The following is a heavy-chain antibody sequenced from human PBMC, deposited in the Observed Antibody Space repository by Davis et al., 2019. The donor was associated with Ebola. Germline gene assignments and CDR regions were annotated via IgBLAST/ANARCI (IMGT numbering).Heavy chain of an antibody. D-gene: IGHD1-26*01. CDR2: IYSGGST. V-gene: IGHV3-53*01. Sequence: GESLKISCAASGFTVSSNYMSWVRQAPGKGLEWVSVIYSGGSTYYADSVKGRFTISRDNSKNTLYLQMNSLRAEDTAVYYCARGQILSGGYAGDAFDIWGQGTMVTVSS. CDR1: GFTVSSNY. CDR3: ARGQILSGGYAGDAFDI. J-gene: IGHJ3*02.